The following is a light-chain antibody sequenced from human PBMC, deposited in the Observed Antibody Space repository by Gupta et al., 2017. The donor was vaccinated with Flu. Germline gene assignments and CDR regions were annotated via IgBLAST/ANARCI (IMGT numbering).Light chain of an antibody. V-gene: IGLV2-14*01. J-gene: IGLJ2*01. Sequence: QSALTQPASVSGSPGQSIAISCTGTSSDIGAYNYVSWYQQYPGKAPKLIIYEVSNRPSGVSTRFSGSKSGKTASLTIAGRQAEDEADYYCGSYGAGGVFGGGTKVTVL. CDR1: SSDIGAYNY. CDR2: EVS. CDR3: GSYGAGGV.